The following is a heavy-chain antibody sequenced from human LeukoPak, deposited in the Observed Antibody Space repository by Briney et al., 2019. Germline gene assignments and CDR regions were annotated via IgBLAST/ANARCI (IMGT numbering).Heavy chain of an antibody. D-gene: IGHD6-6*01. Sequence: ASVKVSCKASGYTFTSYGISWVRQAPGQGLEWMGWINAGNGNTKYSQKFQGRVTITADESTSTAYMELSSLRSEDTAVYYCARGYSSSFFDYWGQGTLVTVSS. CDR3: ARGYSSSFFDY. J-gene: IGHJ4*02. V-gene: IGHV1-18*01. CDR1: GYTFTSYG. CDR2: INAGNGNT.